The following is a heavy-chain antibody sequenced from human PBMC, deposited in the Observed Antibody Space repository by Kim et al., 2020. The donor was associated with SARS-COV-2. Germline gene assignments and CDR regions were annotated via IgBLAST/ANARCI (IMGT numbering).Heavy chain of an antibody. D-gene: IGHD6-13*01. CDR2: IWHDGSNK. CDR3: ARDLSSSWAQAFYFDY. V-gene: IGHV3-33*01. J-gene: IGHJ4*02. CDR1: GFIFSNYA. Sequence: GGSLRLSCAASGFIFSNYAMHWVRQAPGKGLEWVAVIWHDGSNKFYADSVKGRFTISRDNSKKTLSLQIDTLRAEDTALYYCARDLSSSWAQAFYFDYWGPGTLVTVSS.